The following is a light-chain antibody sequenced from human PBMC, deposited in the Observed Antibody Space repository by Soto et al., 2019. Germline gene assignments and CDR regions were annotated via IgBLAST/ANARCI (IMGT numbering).Light chain of an antibody. Sequence: IVLPHAALTLCLSPGDRATLSCRVSQSVASRNLAWYQQKAGQAPRLLIYGASSRAIHTPDRFRGSGSGTDFTLTISGLEPEDFTVYYCQRFGNPRCTFGQGTKVDIK. CDR1: QSVASRN. CDR2: GAS. CDR3: QRFGNPRCT. V-gene: IGKV3-20*01. J-gene: IGKJ1*01.